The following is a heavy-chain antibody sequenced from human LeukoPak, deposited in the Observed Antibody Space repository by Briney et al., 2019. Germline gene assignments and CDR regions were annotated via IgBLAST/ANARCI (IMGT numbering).Heavy chain of an antibody. V-gene: IGHV4-34*01. CDR3: ARGGYSYGPSKIDY. D-gene: IGHD5-18*01. J-gene: IGHJ4*02. CDR1: GGSFSGYY. Sequence: PSETLSLTCAVYGGSFSGYYWSWIRQPPGKGLEWIGEINHSGSTNYNPSLKSRVTISVDTSKNQFSLKLSSVTAADTAVYYCARGGYSYGPSKIDYWGQGTLVTVSS. CDR2: INHSGST.